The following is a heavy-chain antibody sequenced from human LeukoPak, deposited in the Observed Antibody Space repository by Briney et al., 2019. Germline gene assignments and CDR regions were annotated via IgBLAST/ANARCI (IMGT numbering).Heavy chain of an antibody. J-gene: IGHJ4*02. CDR1: GFTFSSYW. CDR2: IKQDGSEK. V-gene: IGHV3-7*01. Sequence: PGGSLRLSCAASGFTFSSYWMSWVRQAPGKGLEWVANIKQDGSEKYYVDSVKGRFTISRDNAKNSLYLQMNSLRAEDTAVYYCAKDRLSHDYGDYWNHPPGYWGQGTLVTVSS. CDR3: AKDRLSHDYGDYWNHPPGY. D-gene: IGHD4-17*01.